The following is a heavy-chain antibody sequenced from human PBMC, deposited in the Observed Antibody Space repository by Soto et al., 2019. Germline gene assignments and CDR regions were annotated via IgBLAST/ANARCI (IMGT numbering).Heavy chain of an antibody. V-gene: IGHV4-34*01. Sequence: QVHLQQWGAGLLKPSETLSLTGAVSGGSFSDTYWNWFRQPPGKGLEWIGEINHNKNTIYNPSLRSRVTIPVDTAKNHFSMKLTSVTAADTAVYYCARGVRLFRGRFDPWGQGTLVTVSS. D-gene: IGHD2-15*01. CDR2: INHNKNT. J-gene: IGHJ5*02. CDR3: ARGVRLFRGRFDP. CDR1: GGSFSDTY.